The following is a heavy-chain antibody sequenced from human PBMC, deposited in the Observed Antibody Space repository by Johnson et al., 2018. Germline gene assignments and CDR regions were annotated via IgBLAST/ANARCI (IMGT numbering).Heavy chain of an antibody. Sequence: QVQLQESGPGLVKPSETLSLTCSLSGGSISTYYWTWIRQPPGKGLEWIGYIHYSGTTKFNPSLKSRVTISVATSKKQVSLELSSVTAADTAVSYCARTRVTSGYDYYYMDVWGKGTTVTVSS. V-gene: IGHV4-59*01. D-gene: IGHD2-2*01. CDR2: IHYSGTT. CDR1: GGSISTYY. J-gene: IGHJ6*03. CDR3: ARTRVTSGYDYYYMDV.